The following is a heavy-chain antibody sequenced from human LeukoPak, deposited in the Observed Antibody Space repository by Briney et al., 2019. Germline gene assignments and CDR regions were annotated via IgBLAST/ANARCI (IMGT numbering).Heavy chain of an antibody. CDR3: AREVSYDFWNGYFDY. Sequence: GGSLRLSCAASGFTFSSYWMHWVRQAPGKGLVWVSRINSDGSSTSYADSMKGRFTISRDNAKNTLYLQMNSLRAEDTAVYYCAREVSYDFWNGYFDYWGQGTLVTVSS. D-gene: IGHD3-3*01. V-gene: IGHV3-74*01. CDR1: GFTFSSYW. CDR2: INSDGSST. J-gene: IGHJ4*02.